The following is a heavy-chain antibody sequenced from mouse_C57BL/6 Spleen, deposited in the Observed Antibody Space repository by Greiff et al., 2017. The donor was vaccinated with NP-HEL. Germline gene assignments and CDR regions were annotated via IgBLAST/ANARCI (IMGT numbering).Heavy chain of an antibody. Sequence: VQLQQSGPELVKPGASVKISCKASGYAFRSSWMNWVKQRPGQGLEWIGRIYPGGGDTNYNGKFKGKATLTADTSSSTAYMHLSSLTSEDSAVYFCARTLDSSGYYYYAMDYWGQGTSVTVSS. CDR1: GYAFRSSW. D-gene: IGHD3-2*02. V-gene: IGHV1-82*01. J-gene: IGHJ4*01. CDR3: ARTLDSSGYYYYAMDY. CDR2: IYPGGGDT.